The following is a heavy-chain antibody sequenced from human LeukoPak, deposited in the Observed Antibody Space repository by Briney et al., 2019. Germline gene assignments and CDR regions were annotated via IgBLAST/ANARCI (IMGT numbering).Heavy chain of an antibody. CDR2: ISAYNGNT. Sequence: GASVKVSCKASGYTFTSYGISWARQAPGQGLEWMGWISAYNGNTNYAQKLQGRVTMTTDTSTSTAYMELRSLRSDDTAVYYCAREIDYYVGGAFDIWGQGTMVTVSS. CDR3: AREIDYYVGGAFDI. D-gene: IGHD1-26*01. V-gene: IGHV1-18*01. CDR1: GYTFTSYG. J-gene: IGHJ3*02.